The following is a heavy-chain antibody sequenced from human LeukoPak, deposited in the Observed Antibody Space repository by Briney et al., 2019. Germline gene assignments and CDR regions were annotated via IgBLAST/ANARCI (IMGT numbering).Heavy chain of an antibody. D-gene: IGHD2-21*01. CDR1: GGSVSSSSYY. Sequence: SETLSLTCSFSGGSVSSSSYYWGWIRQPPGKWLEWIGSIYYSGSTYYNPSLKSRVTISVDSSKNQFSLKLSSVTAADTAVYYCARPVSAYCGGDCSAYWGQGTLVTVS. CDR2: IYYSGST. CDR3: ARPVSAYCGGDCSAY. J-gene: IGHJ4*02. V-gene: IGHV4-39*01.